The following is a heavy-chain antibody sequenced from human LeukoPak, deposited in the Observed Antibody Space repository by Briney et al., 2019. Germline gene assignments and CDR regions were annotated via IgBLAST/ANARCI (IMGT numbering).Heavy chain of an antibody. CDR2: IFGGGGT. CDR1: GFTVSSTY. V-gene: IGHV3-66*01. J-gene: IGHJ5*02. D-gene: IGHD4-17*01. CDR3: AREFVYGDPFDP. Sequence: PGGSLRLSCAASGFTVSSTYMNWVRQAPGKGLEWVLVIFGGGGTYYADSVKGRFIISRDNSKNTLHLQMNSLRAEDTAVYFCAREFVYGDPFDPWGQGTLVTVSA.